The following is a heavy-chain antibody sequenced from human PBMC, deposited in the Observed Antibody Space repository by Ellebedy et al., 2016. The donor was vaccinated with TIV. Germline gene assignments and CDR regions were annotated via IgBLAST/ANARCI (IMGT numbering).Heavy chain of an antibody. J-gene: IGHJ4*02. D-gene: IGHD4-11*01. Sequence: SGPTLVKPTQTLTLTCTFSGFSLVTSGVGVGWLRQPPGKALEWLSFIYGNGDERYRPSLKTRLTISKDTSKNQVVLTMTNMDPVDTGTYYCAHRTTVTAVDYWGQGTLVTVSS. CDR1: GFSLVTSGVG. CDR3: AHRTTVTAVDY. CDR2: IYGNGDE. V-gene: IGHV2-5*01.